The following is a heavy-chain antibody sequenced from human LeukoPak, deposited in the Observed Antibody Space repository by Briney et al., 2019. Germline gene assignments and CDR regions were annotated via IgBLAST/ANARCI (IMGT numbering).Heavy chain of an antibody. Sequence: GGSLRLSCGASGFTFSSYDMHWVRQAPGKGLEWVSYISSSGSTIYYADSVKGRFTISRDNAKNSLYLQMNSLRAEDTAVYYCAKDGKRRTSITMVRGVTSYYYYYMDVWGKGTTVTISS. CDR2: ISSSGSTI. CDR3: AKDGKRRTSITMVRGVTSYYYYYMDV. J-gene: IGHJ6*03. D-gene: IGHD3-10*01. V-gene: IGHV3-48*03. CDR1: GFTFSSYD.